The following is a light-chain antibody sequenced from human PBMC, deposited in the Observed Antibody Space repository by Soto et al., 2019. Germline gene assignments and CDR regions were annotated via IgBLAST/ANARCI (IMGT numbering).Light chain of an antibody. CDR1: QSFSRF. J-gene: IGKJ1*01. Sequence: DIQMTQSPSSLSASVGDRVTITCRASQSFSRFLNWYQQKPGEVPRLLIYATSTLQRGVPSRFSGSGSGTDVTLTISSLQPEDFATYSCQNSYSFPQTFGQGTTVAIK. V-gene: IGKV1-39*01. CDR3: QNSYSFPQT. CDR2: ATS.